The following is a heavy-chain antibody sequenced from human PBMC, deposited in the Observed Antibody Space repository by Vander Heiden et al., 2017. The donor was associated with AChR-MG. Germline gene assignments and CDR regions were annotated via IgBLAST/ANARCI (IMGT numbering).Heavy chain of an antibody. V-gene: IGHV4-34*01. CDR2: INHSGST. J-gene: IGHJ4*02. CDR3: ARGRAGGRGFSY. Sequence: QVQLQQWGAGLLKPSETLSLTCAVYGGSFSGYYWSWIRQPPGKGLEWIGEINHSGSTNYNPSLKSRVTISVDTSKNQFSLKLSSVTAADTAVYYCARGRAGGRGFSYWGQGTLVTVSS. CDR1: GGSFSGYY.